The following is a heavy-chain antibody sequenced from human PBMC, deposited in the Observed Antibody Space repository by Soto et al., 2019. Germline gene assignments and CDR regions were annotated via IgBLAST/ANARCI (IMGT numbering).Heavy chain of an antibody. CDR3: AREGEQLALFDY. V-gene: IGHV3-64*01. CDR2: ISSNGGST. CDR1: GFTFSSYA. D-gene: IGHD6-6*01. Sequence: EVQLVESGGGLVQPGGSLRLSCAASGFTFSSYAMHWVRQAPGKGLEYVSAISSNGGSTYYANSVKGRFTISRDNSKNPLYLQMGSLRAEDMAVYYCAREGEQLALFDYWGQGSLVTVSS. J-gene: IGHJ4*02.